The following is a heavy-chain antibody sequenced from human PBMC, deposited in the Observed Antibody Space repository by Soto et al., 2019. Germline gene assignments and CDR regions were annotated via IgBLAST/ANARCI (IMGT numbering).Heavy chain of an antibody. V-gene: IGHV3-21*01. Sequence: GASQRLSCAASGFTFSDFPLNWVRHAPVNVLELVSVISSASSFIYYADSVKGLFSISRDNANNTLYLQMNSLIVEDTAVYYCGRGVRFLEGIQIYWGRGALVTASS. D-gene: IGHD3-3*01. CDR2: ISSASSFI. CDR3: GRGVRFLEGIQIY. J-gene: IGHJ4*02. CDR1: GFTFSDFP.